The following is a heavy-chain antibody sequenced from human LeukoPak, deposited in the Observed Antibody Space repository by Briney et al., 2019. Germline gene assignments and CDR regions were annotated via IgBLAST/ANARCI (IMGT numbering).Heavy chain of an antibody. Sequence: GSLKLSCATSRFNRHYFHMKLVRQAPGKELEWVSVIYTGGGRYYADSVRGRFTISRDTSKNMVFLQMNSLRVEDTAVYYCARGIDYWGRGTLVTVSS. CDR2: IYTGGGR. V-gene: IGHV3-53*01. CDR1: RFNRHYFH. CDR3: ARGIDY. J-gene: IGHJ4*02.